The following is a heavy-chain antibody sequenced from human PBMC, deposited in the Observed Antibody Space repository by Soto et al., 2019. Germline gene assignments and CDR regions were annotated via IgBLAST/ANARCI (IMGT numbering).Heavy chain of an antibody. V-gene: IGHV1-3*01. Sequence: ASVKVSCKASGYSFTTYAMHWVRQAPGQRLEWMAWTNGGNGNTKYSQKFQDRVTITRDTSASIAYLELSSLRSEDTAVYYWARGKGMEENYYYHGMDVWGQGTTVTVSS. J-gene: IGHJ6*02. D-gene: IGHD1-1*01. CDR2: TNGGNGNT. CDR1: GYSFTTYA. CDR3: ARGKGMEENYYYHGMDV.